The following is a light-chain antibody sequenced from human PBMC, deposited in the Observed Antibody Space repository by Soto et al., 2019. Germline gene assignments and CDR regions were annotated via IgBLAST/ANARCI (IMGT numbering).Light chain of an antibody. Sequence: EIVLTQSPATLSLSPGERATLSCRASQSVRSTYLAWYQQKPGQAPRLLIHGASSRATGIPDRFSGSGSGTDFTLTISRLEPEDFAVYYCQYYSSSLSITFGQGTRLEIK. CDR1: QSVRSTY. CDR3: QYYSSSLSIT. CDR2: GAS. J-gene: IGKJ5*01. V-gene: IGKV3-20*01.